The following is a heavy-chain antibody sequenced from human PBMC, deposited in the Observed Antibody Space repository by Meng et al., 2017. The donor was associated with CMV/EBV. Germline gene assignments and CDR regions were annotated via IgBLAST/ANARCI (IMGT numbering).Heavy chain of an antibody. J-gene: IGHJ6*02. CDR2: ISYDGSNK. D-gene: IGHD3-10*01. Sequence: GGSLRLSCAASGFTFDDYGMSWVRQAPGKGLEWVAVISYDGSNKYYADSVKGRFTISRDNSKNTLYLQMNSLRAEDTAVYYCARDLDVRGVIITVPYYYYGMDVWGQGTTVTVSS. CDR3: ARDLDVRGVIITVPYYYYGMDV. V-gene: IGHV3-30*03. CDR1: GFTFDDYG.